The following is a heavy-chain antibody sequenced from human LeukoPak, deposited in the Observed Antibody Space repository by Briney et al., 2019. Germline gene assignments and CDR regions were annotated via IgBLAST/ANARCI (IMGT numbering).Heavy chain of an antibody. D-gene: IGHD3-3*01. V-gene: IGHV1-18*01. CDR1: GYSFSNYP. CDR2: ISNYDGRT. CDR3: ARGAVQFLEWPSDMDV. Sequence: ASVKVSCRASGYSFSNYPVSWVRQAPGRGLEWVGWISNYDGRTVYGQRLQGRVTLTRDTSTSTAYMELTSLTSDDTAIYYCARGAVQFLEWPSDMDVWGKGTTVIVSS. J-gene: IGHJ6*03.